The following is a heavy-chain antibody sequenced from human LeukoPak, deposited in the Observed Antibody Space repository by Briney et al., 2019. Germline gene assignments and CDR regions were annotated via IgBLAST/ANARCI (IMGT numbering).Heavy chain of an antibody. D-gene: IGHD6-19*01. CDR3: ARAVTGTSLVDF. CDR2: ISYTGST. Sequence: SETLSLTCTISGGSIGGDHWSWIRQAPGEGLEWIGYISYTGSTSYNPSLRSRVTISLNTPENQFSLRLTSVTAADTAVYYCARAVTGTSLVDFWGQGTLVDVSS. CDR1: GGSIGGDH. J-gene: IGHJ4*02. V-gene: IGHV4-59*08.